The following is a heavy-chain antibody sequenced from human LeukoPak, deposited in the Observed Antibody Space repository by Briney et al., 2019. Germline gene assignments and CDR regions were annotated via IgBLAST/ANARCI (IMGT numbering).Heavy chain of an antibody. CDR3: AKTWGSGWYFDY. D-gene: IGHD6-19*01. Sequence: GRCLRPACAPSGPTVGRSFVSWARQDPREWLGWVSFIVDSGYNTYYADSVKGPFTISRDNSKNTLFLQMNGLRAEDAAVYYCAKTWGSGWYFDYWGQGILVTVSS. CDR1: GPTVGRSF. V-gene: IGHV3-23*01. J-gene: IGHJ4*02. CDR2: IVDSGYNT.